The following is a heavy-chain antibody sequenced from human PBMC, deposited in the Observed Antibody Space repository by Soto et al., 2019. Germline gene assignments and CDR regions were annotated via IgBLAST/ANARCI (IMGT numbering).Heavy chain of an antibody. CDR3: ARLPNKSPQN. V-gene: IGHV3-74*01. CDR1: GFTFSSYW. J-gene: IGHJ1*01. CDR2: ISTDASST. Sequence: EVQLVESGGGLVQPGGSLRLSCAASGFTFSSYWIHWVRQAPGKGLVWVSSISTDASSTSYADPVKGRFTISRDNAKNTLYLQMNSVRAEDTAVYYGARLPNKSPQNWGQGTLVIVSP.